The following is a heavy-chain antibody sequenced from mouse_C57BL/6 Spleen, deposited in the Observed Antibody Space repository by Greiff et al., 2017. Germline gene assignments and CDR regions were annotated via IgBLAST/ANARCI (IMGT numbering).Heavy chain of an antibody. D-gene: IGHD1-1*01. V-gene: IGHV3-6*01. Sequence: ESGPGLVKPSQSLSLTCSVTGYSITSGYYWNWIRQFPGNKLEWMGYISYDGSNNYNPSLKNRISITRDTSKNQFFLKLNSVTTEDTATYYCARDGDYGSSLDYWGQGTTLTVSS. CDR1: GYSITSGYY. CDR2: ISYDGSN. J-gene: IGHJ2*01. CDR3: ARDGDYGSSLDY.